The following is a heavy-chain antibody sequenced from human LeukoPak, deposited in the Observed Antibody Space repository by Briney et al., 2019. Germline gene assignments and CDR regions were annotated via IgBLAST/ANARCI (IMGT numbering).Heavy chain of an antibody. CDR3: AQDRGSSWPPDYFQH. V-gene: IGHV3-23*01. CDR1: GFTFSSYA. Sequence: GGSLRLSCAASGFTFSSYAMNWVRQPPGKGLDGVAGISGSGGSTFYADSVKGRFTISRDNSKNALYLQMSSLRAEDTAVYYCAQDRGSSWPPDYFQHWGQGTLVTVSS. J-gene: IGHJ1*01. CDR2: ISGSGGST. D-gene: IGHD6-13*01.